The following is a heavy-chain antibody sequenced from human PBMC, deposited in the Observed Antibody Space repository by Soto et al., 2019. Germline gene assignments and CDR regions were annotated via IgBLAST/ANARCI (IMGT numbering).Heavy chain of an antibody. CDR2: VFFMGNT. CDR1: GGSVTSGNSY. CDR3: VRLTSRIAAASHGRSNYLDT. V-gene: IGHV4-39*01. J-gene: IGHJ4*02. D-gene: IGHD6-25*01. Sequence: SEALSLTSRVPGGSVTSGNSYFFWVRETPWNGLEWIGDVFFMGNTWYNADLKARLTISVDTSNDQFSLRLSSVTAADTAFYFCVRLTSRIAAASHGRSNYLDTWGPGTLVTVSS.